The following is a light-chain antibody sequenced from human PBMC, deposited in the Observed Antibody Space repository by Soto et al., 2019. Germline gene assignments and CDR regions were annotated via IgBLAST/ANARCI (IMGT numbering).Light chain of an antibody. V-gene: IGLV2-14*01. Sequence: QSVLTQPASVSGSPGQSITISCTGTSGDVGGYNYVSWYQQHPGKAPKLMIYEVSNRPSGVSNRFSGSKSGNTASLTISGLQAEDEADYYCSSYTRSSTYVFGNGTKVTV. CDR1: SGDVGGYNY. CDR2: EVS. J-gene: IGLJ1*01. CDR3: SSYTRSSTYV.